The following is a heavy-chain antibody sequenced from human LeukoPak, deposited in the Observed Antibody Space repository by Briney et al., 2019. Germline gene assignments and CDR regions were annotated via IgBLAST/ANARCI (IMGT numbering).Heavy chain of an antibody. D-gene: IGHD3-16*01. Sequence: SQTLSLTCAISGDSVSSNSAAWNWIRQSPSRGLEWLGRTYYRSRWYNDYAVSVKSRITINPDTSKNQFSLKLRSVSAADTSVYYCARLGPSRYDYYYMDVWGKGTTVTISS. J-gene: IGHJ6*03. CDR3: ARLGPSRYDYYYMDV. CDR2: TYYRSRWYN. CDR1: GDSVSSNSAA. V-gene: IGHV6-1*01.